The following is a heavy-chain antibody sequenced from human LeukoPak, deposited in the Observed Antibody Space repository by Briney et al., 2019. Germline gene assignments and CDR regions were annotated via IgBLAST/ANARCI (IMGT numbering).Heavy chain of an antibody. CDR1: GYTFTGYY. J-gene: IGHJ5*02. Sequence: ASVKVSCKASGYTFTGYYMHWVRQAPGQGLEWMGWINPNSGGTNYAQKFQGRVTMTRDTSISTAYMELSRLRSDDTGVYYCARDVAYCGRDCYNWFDPWGQGTLVTVSS. CDR2: INPNSGGT. V-gene: IGHV1-2*02. CDR3: ARDVAYCGRDCYNWFDP. D-gene: IGHD2-21*01.